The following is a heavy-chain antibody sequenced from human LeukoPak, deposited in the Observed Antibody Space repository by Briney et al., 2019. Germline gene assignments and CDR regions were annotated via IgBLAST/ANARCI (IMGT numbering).Heavy chain of an antibody. CDR3: ARDRGYRTSDDCYRWFHY. Sequence: SGGSLRLSCAASGFTFNSYSMSWVRQAPGKGLEWVSYISHTSESTYYADSVRGRFSISRDDAKSSLYLQMNSLRDEDTAVYYCARDRGYRTSDDCYRWFHYWGQGTLVIVSS. J-gene: IGHJ4*02. V-gene: IGHV3-48*02. CDR2: ISHTSEST. D-gene: IGHD2-8*01. CDR1: GFTFNSYS.